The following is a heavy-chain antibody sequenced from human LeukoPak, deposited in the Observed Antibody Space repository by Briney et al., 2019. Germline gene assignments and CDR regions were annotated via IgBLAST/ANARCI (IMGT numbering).Heavy chain of an antibody. CDR3: AKALLSYYYYMDV. J-gene: IGHJ6*03. Sequence: GGSLRLSCAASGFTFSSYGMHWVRQAPGKGLEWVAVIWYGGSNKYYADSVKGRFTISRDNSKNTLYLQMNSLRAEDTAVYYCAKALLSYYYYMDVWGKGTTVTVSS. D-gene: IGHD2/OR15-2a*01. CDR1: GFTFSSYG. V-gene: IGHV3-30*02. CDR2: IWYGGSNK.